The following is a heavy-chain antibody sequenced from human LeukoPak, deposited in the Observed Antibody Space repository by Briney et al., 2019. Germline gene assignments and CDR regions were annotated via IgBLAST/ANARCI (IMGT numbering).Heavy chain of an antibody. V-gene: IGHV4-4*02. CDR2: INHSGST. Sequence: SETLTLTCAVSGGSISSSNWWSCIRQPPGKGLEWIGEINHSGSTNYNPSLKSRVTISVDTSKNQFSLKLSSVTAADTAVYYCARHRRVWFDPWGQGTLVTVSS. CDR3: ARHRRVWFDP. J-gene: IGHJ5*02. CDR1: GGSISSSNW.